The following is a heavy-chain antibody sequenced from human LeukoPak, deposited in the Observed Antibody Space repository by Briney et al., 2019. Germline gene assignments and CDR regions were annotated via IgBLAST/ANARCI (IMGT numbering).Heavy chain of an antibody. CDR2: MNPNSGNT. CDR3: ARVRGYGNKHLFDY. Sequence: ASVKVSCKASGYTFTSYDINWARQATGQGLEWMGWMNPNSGNTGYAQKFQGRVTITRNTSISTAYMELSSLRSEDTAVYYCARVRGYGNKHLFDYWGQGTLVTVSS. J-gene: IGHJ4*02. D-gene: IGHD5-12*01. CDR1: GYTFTSYD. V-gene: IGHV1-8*03.